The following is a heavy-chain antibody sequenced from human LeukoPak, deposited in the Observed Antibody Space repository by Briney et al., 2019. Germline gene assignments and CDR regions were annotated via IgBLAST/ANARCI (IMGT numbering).Heavy chain of an antibody. Sequence: GGSLRLSCAASGFTFSSDAMNWVRQAPGKGREWVSGISGSGTNTYYADSVKGRFTISRDNSKNTLYMQMNSLKAEDTAVYYCAKGDKPVIAMVKFDYWGQGTLVPASS. CDR2: ISGSGTNT. J-gene: IGHJ4*02. D-gene: IGHD5-18*01. V-gene: IGHV3-23*01. CDR1: GFTFSSDA. CDR3: AKGDKPVIAMVKFDY.